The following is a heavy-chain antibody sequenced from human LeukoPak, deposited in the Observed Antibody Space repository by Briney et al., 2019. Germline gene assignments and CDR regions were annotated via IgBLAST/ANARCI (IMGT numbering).Heavy chain of an antibody. CDR1: GYTFTDYY. V-gene: IGHV1-2*04. Sequence: ASVKASCKASGYTFTDYYLHWVRQAPGQGLEWMGWITPNSGGTNYAQKFQGWVTMTRDTSITTAYMELSRLRSDDTAVYYCARGSVGARSNYVGARHYYFDYWGEGTLVTVSS. CDR3: ARGSVGARSNYVGARHYYFDY. J-gene: IGHJ4*02. CDR2: ITPNSGGT. D-gene: IGHD4-11*01.